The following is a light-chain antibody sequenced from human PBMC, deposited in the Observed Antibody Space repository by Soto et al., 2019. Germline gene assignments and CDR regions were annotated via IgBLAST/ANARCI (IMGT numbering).Light chain of an antibody. V-gene: IGLV2-8*01. J-gene: IGLJ1*01. CDR2: EVT. CDR3: SSYTGGNPSYV. Sequence: QSVLTQPPSASGSPGQSVTISCTGTSSDVGGYDYVSWYQQHPGKAPKLMIYEVTIRPSGVSDRFSGSKSGNTASLTVSGLQAEDEADYYCSSYTGGNPSYVFGTGTKPTVL. CDR1: SSDVGGYDY.